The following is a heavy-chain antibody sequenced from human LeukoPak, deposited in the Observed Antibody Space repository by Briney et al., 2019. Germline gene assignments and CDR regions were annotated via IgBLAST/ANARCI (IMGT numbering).Heavy chain of an antibody. D-gene: IGHD3-22*01. CDR3: AGVRYYYDGSGNNAYYFDL. J-gene: IGHJ4*02. CDR2: IYSSGST. CDR1: GGSINTYY. V-gene: IGHV4-4*07. Sequence: SETLSLTCTVSGGSINTYYWSWIRRPAGKGLEWIGRIYSSGSTNYNPSLKSRITMSVDMSKNQFSLRLSSVTAADTAVYYCAGVRYYYDGSGNNAYYFDLWGQGTLVTVSS.